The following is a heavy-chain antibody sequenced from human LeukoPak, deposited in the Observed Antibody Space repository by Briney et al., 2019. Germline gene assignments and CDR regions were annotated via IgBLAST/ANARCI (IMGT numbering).Heavy chain of an antibody. Sequence: GESLKISCKGSGYSFTSYWIGWVRQMHGKGLEWMGIIYPGDSDTRYSPSFQGQVTISADKSISTAYLQWSSLKASDTAMYYCARSYDFWSGRNWVDPWGQGTLVIVSS. J-gene: IGHJ5*02. V-gene: IGHV5-51*01. CDR3: ARSYDFWSGRNWVDP. D-gene: IGHD3-3*01. CDR2: IYPGDSDT. CDR1: GYSFTSYW.